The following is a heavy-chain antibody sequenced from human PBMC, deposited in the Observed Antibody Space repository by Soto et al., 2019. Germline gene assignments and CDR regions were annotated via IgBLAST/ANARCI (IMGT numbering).Heavy chain of an antibody. CDR1: GLGFLDYF. V-gene: IGHV3-11*01. D-gene: IGHD6-6*01. CDR3: ARQAARNYIDS. J-gene: IGHJ4*02. CDR2: IDSRGRTL. Sequence: GGSLRPFFGASGLGFLDYFVSWLRQAPGKGLEWLAFIDSRGRTLSYADSVRGRFTISRDNAENSVYLQMDSLRADDTAVYYCARQAARNYIDSWGQGNSVTVSS.